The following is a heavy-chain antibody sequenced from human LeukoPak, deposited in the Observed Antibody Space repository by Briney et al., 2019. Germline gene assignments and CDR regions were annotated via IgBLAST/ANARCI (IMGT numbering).Heavy chain of an antibody. Sequence: PSETLSLTCTVSGDSMRNYYWSWIRQPPGKGLEWIGYIYYSGTTNYNPSLRSRVTISVDTSKNQLSLKLSSVTAADTAVYYCARIVPYNYGYVDYWGQGTLVTVSS. CDR1: GDSMRNYY. V-gene: IGHV4-59*01. CDR2: IYYSGTT. J-gene: IGHJ4*02. CDR3: ARIVPYNYGYVDY. D-gene: IGHD5-18*01.